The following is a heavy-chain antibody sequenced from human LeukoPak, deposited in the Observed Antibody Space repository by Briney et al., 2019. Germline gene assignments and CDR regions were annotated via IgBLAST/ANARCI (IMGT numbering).Heavy chain of an antibody. J-gene: IGHJ2*01. CDR1: GYSISSGYY. Sequence: SETLSLTCTVSGYSISSGYYWGWIRQPPGKGLEWIGSIYHTGNTYYNPSLKSRVTISVDTSKNQFSLKLSSVTAADTAVYYCARETVRWLQLARYFDLWGRGTLVTVSS. CDR3: ARETVRWLQLARYFDL. D-gene: IGHD5-24*01. V-gene: IGHV4-38-2*02. CDR2: IYHTGNT.